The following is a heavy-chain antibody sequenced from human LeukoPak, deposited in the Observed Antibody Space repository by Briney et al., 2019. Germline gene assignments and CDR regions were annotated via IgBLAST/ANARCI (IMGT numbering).Heavy chain of an antibody. CDR1: GFTFINSA. V-gene: IGHV4-59*08. J-gene: IGHJ6*02. CDR3: ASLARDVKEFYGMDV. D-gene: IGHD3-10*01. Sequence: GSLRLSCAASGFTFINSAMNWVRQGPGKGLEWIGYIYYSGSTNYNPSLKSRVTISVDTSKNQFSLKLSSVTAADTAVYYCASLARDVKEFYGMDVWGQGTTVTVSS. CDR2: IYYSGST.